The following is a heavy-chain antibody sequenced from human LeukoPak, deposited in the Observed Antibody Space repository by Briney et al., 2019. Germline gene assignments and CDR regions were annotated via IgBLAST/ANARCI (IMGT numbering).Heavy chain of an antibody. V-gene: IGHV4-59*01. D-gene: IGHD2-15*01. CDR3: ARDRDRKFDY. CDR2: IYNSGST. Sequence: SETLSLTCTVSGGSISSYYWSWIRQPPGKGLEWIGYIYNSGSTNYNPSLKSRVTISIDTSKNQFSLILSSVTAADTAVYYCARDRDRKFDYWGQGTLVTVSS. CDR1: GGSISSYY. J-gene: IGHJ4*02.